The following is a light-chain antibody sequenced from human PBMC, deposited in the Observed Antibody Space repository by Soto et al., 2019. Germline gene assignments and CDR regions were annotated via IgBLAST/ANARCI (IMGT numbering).Light chain of an antibody. CDR2: DVN. CDR1: SSDVGGYNY. V-gene: IGLV2-14*03. J-gene: IGLJ1*01. Sequence: QSALTQPASVSGSPGQSITISCTGTSSDVGGYNYVSWYQHHPGKAPKLLIYDVNSQPSGVSDRFSGSKSGNTASLTISGLQAEDEADYYCSSYTSSSTEVFGTGTKVTVL. CDR3: SSYTSSSTEV.